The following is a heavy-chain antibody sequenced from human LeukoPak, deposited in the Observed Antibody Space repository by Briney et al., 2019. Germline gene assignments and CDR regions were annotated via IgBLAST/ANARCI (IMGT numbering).Heavy chain of an antibody. J-gene: IGHJ4*02. CDR3: ARGSTVVTH. CDR1: GGSINTYY. D-gene: IGHD4-23*01. V-gene: IGHV4-59*12. Sequence: PSETLSLTCTVSGGSINTYYWSWIRQPPGKGLEWIGNIYYNGSTNYNPSLKSRVTISVDTSKNQFSLKLSSVTAADTAVYYCARGSTVVTHWGQGTLVTVSS. CDR2: IYYNGST.